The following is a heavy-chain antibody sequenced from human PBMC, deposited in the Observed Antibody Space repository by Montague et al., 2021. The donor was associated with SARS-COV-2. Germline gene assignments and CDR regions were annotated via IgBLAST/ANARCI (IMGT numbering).Heavy chain of an antibody. V-gene: IGHV4-34*01. Sequence: SETRSLTCAVHGTSFSGYYWNRIRQPPGKGLEWIGEINHGGSTKYSPSLKSRLTISADTSKNQFSLKLTSVAAADTAVYYCARLRDGVVPSPILGVGPYYSYYYMDVWGRGTTVTVSS. CDR1: GTSFSGYY. J-gene: IGHJ6*03. D-gene: IGHD3-10*01. CDR3: ARLRDGVVPSPILGVGPYYSYYYMDV. CDR2: INHGGST.